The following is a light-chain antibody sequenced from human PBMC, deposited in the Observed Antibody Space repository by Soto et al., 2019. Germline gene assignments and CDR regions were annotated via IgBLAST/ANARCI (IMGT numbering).Light chain of an antibody. Sequence: EIVLTQSPGTLSLSPVERATLSCRASQSVSSSYLAWYQQKPGQAPRLLIFDASSRATGIPDRFSGSGSGTDFTLSISRLEPEDFAVYYCQQYGTSPRTFGQGTKVDIK. J-gene: IGKJ1*01. CDR2: DAS. CDR1: QSVSSSY. CDR3: QQYGTSPRT. V-gene: IGKV3-20*01.